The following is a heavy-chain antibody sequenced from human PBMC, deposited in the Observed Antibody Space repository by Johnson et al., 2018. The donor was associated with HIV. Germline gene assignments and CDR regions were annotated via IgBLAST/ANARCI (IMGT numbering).Heavy chain of an antibody. Sequence: QMQLVESGGGVVQPGRSLRLSCAASGFTFSSYAMHWVRQAPGKGLEWVAVISYDGSNKYYADSVKGRFTISRDNSKNTLYLQMNSLRAEDTAVYYCARSKAGGAFDIWGQGTMVTVSS. CDR1: GFTFSSYA. J-gene: IGHJ3*02. D-gene: IGHD3-10*01. CDR2: ISYDGSNK. CDR3: ARSKAGGAFDI. V-gene: IGHV3-30-3*01.